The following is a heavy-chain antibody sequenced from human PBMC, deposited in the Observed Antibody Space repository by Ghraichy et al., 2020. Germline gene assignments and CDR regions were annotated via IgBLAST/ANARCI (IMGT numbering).Heavy chain of an antibody. J-gene: IGHJ4*02. CDR3: ARDGSDGGPDIDY. D-gene: IGHD3-16*01. V-gene: IGHV3-7*04. CDR1: GFTFSSHW. CDR2: IKQDGSEG. Sequence: GGSLRLSCAASGFTFSSHWMTWVRQAPGKGLEWVANIKQDGSEGYYVDSVKGRFTISRDNAKNSLYLQMNSLRAEDTAVYYCARDGSDGGPDIDYWGQGTLVTVSS.